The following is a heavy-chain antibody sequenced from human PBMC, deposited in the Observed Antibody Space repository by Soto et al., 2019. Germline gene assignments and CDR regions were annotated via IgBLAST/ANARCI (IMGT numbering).Heavy chain of an antibody. CDR1: GYSFTSYW. V-gene: IGHV5-51*01. CDR3: AGGGVRGVITRTRDYYGMDV. D-gene: IGHD3-10*01. J-gene: IGHJ6*02. CDR2: IYPGDSDT. Sequence: GASLKISCKGSGYSFTSYWIGWARQMPGKGLEWRGIIYPGDSDTRYSPSFQGQVTISADKSISTAYLQWSSLKASDTAMYYCAGGGVRGVITRTRDYYGMDVWGQGTTVTVSS.